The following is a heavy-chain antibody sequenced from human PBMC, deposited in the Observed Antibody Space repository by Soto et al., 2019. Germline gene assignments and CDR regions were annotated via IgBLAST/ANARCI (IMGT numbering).Heavy chain of an antibody. Sequence: GGTLRLSCAASGFTFSSNGMHWVRQAPDKGLEWVAVIWYDGSNKYYADSVEGRFTISRDNSKITLYLQMNRLRAEDTAVYYCASAGQQLDHFDYWGQGTLVTVSS. J-gene: IGHJ4*02. D-gene: IGHD6-13*01. V-gene: IGHV3-33*01. CDR3: ASAGQQLDHFDY. CDR2: IWYDGSNK. CDR1: GFTFSSNG.